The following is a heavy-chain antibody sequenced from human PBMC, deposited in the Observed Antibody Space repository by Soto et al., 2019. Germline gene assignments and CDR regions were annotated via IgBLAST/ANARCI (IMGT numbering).Heavy chain of an antibody. J-gene: IGHJ6*02. D-gene: IGHD6-19*01. CDR1: GGTFSSYA. Sequence: ASVKVSCKASGGTFSSYAISWVRQAPGQGLEWMGGIIPIFGTANYAQKFQGRVTITADESTSTAYMELSSLRSEDTAVYYCARDARAVAGMGYYYGMDVWGQGTTVTVSS. V-gene: IGHV1-69*13. CDR3: ARDARAVAGMGYYYGMDV. CDR2: IIPIFGTA.